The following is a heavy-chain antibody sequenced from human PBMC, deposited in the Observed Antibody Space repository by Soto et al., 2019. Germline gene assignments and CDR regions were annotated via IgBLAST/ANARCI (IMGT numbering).Heavy chain of an antibody. CDR3: ARRQSIMIRGANAFDI. CDR1: GFSLITTGAG. D-gene: IGHD3-10*01. CDR2: IYWDGEK. V-gene: IGHV2-5*02. Sequence: QITLKESGPTLVQPTQTLTLTCSFSGFSLITTGAGVGRIRQPPGKAPEWLALIYWDGEKRYSPALKSRLTITNDSSKNQVVLTMTNMDPVDTATYYCARRQSIMIRGANAFDIWGQGTFLSVSS. J-gene: IGHJ3*02.